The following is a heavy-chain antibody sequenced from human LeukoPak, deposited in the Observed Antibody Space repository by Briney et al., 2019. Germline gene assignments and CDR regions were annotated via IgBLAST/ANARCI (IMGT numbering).Heavy chain of an antibody. CDR2: ISASGGGT. Sequence: GGSLRLSCAASGFTFSSYAMSWVRQAPGKGLEWVSSISASGGGTYYADSVKGRFAISRDNSKITLFLQLSSLRADDTAVYHCAKERDGDYVRYTHYWGQGTLVTVSS. V-gene: IGHV3-23*01. CDR3: AKERDGDYVRYTHY. D-gene: IGHD4-17*01. CDR1: GFTFSSYA. J-gene: IGHJ4*02.